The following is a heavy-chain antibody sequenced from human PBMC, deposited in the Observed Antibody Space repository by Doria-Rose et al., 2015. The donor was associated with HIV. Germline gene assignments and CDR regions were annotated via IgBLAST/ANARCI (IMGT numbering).Heavy chain of an antibody. CDR2: FFTDDDR. J-gene: IGHJ4*02. D-gene: IGHD6-13*01. V-gene: IGHV2-26*01. Sequence: QVTLKESGPVLVKPTETLTLTCTVSGVSLSSPGMGVSWIRQPPGKALEWLANFFTDDDRSYITSLKSRLTISRGTSKSQVVLTMTDMDPVDTATYYCARIKSSRWYHKYYFDFWGQGTLVIVSA. CDR1: GVSLSSPGMG. CDR3: ARIKSSRWYHKYYFDF.